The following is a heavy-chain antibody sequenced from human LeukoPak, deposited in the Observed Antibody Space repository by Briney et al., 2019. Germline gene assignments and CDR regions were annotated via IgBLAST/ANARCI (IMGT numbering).Heavy chain of an antibody. CDR3: ARGSIAVAGDYYYGMDV. D-gene: IGHD6-19*01. CDR1: GYTLTELS. Sequence: ASVKVSCKVSGYTLTELSMHWVRQTPGKGLEWMGGFDPEEGETVFAQKFQGRVAMTEDTSTDTAYMELSSLRSEDSAVHYCARGSIAVAGDYYYGMDVWGQGTTVTVSS. V-gene: IGHV1-24*01. J-gene: IGHJ6*02. CDR2: FDPEEGET.